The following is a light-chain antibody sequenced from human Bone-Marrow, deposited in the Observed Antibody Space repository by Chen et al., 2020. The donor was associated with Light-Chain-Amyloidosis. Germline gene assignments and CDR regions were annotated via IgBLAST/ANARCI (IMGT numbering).Light chain of an antibody. CDR2: RDT. V-gene: IGLV3-25*03. CDR1: DLPTKY. Sequence: SYELTQPPSVSGSAGPTPRITCSGDDLPTKYAYWYQQKPGQAPVLVIHRDTERPSGISERFSGSSSGTTATLTISGVQAEDEADYHCQSADSSGTYEVIFGGGTKLTVL. J-gene: IGLJ2*01. CDR3: QSADSSGTYEVI.